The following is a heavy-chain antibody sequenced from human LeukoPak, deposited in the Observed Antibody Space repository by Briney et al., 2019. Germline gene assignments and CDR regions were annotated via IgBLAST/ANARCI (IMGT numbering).Heavy chain of an antibody. CDR2: IYYSGST. CDR1: GYSISTGSY. D-gene: IGHD3-16*02. J-gene: IGHJ4*02. V-gene: IGHV4-38-2*02. CDR3: ASYDYVWGSYRYFDY. Sequence: SETLSLTCTVSGYSISTGSYWGWIRQPPGKGLEWIGSIYYSGSTYYNPSLKSRLTISVDTSKNQFSLKLSSVTAADTAVYYCASYDYVWGSYRYFDYWGQGTLVTVSS.